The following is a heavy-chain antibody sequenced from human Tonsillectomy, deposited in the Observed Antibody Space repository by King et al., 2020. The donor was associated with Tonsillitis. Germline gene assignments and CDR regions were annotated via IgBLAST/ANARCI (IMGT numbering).Heavy chain of an antibody. V-gene: IGHV4-34*01. CDR3: ARGVPYYYYDMDV. CDR1: GGSFSGYY. D-gene: IGHD6-6*01. J-gene: IGHJ6*02. Sequence: VQLQQWGAGLLKPSETLSLTCAVYGGSFSGYYWSWIRQPPGKGLEWIGEINHSGSTNYNPSLKRQVTISVDTSKNQFSLKLSSVTAADTAVYYCARGVPYYYYDMDVWGQGTTVTVSS. CDR2: INHSGST.